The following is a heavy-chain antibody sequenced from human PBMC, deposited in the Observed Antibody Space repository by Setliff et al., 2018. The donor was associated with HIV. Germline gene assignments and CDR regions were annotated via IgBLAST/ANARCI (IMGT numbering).Heavy chain of an antibody. CDR2: ISSSSSSYI. D-gene: IGHD2-15*01. V-gene: IGHV3-21*01. J-gene: IGHJ4*02. CDR3: AREPGGHCSGGSCYGY. CDR1: GFTFSSYS. Sequence: RLSCAASGFTFSSYSMNWVRQAPGKGLEWVSSISSSSSSYIYYADSVKGRFTISRDNAKNSLYLQMNSLRAEDTAVYYCAREPGGHCSGGSCYGYWGQGTLVTVSS.